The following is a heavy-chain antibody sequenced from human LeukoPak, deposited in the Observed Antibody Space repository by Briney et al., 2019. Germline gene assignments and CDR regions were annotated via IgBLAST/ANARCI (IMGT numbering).Heavy chain of an antibody. V-gene: IGHV3-53*01. J-gene: IGHJ5*01. Sequence: PGGSLRLSCAPSGFTVSTHYMSWVPQAPGKGVEWVSDIYSGSTTYYADSVKGRFTISRDNSKNTLYLQVNSLRAEDTAVYYCARWGDYGSFDSWGQGTLVTVSS. CDR1: GFTVSTHY. CDR2: IYSGSTT. D-gene: IGHD4/OR15-4a*01. CDR3: ARWGDYGSFDS.